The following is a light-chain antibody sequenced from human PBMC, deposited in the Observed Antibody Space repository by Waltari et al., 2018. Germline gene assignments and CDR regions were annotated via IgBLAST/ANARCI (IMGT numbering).Light chain of an antibody. J-gene: IGLJ3*02. CDR3: QSYDSRLSAV. V-gene: IGLV1-40*01. CDR2: AYS. Sequence: QSVLTQPPSVSGAPGQSVTISCTGSSSNIGAGYDVHWYHQPPGGAPKLLIYAYSSRPAGVPDRFYGSKSGSSASLAITGLQSDDEGDYYCQSYDSRLSAVFGGGTRLSVL. CDR1: SSNIGAGYD.